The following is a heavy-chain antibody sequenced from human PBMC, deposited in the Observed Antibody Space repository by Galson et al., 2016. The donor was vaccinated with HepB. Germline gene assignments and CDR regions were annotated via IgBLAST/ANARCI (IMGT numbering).Heavy chain of an antibody. CDR3: AKIGGRDRIWSIPVTGRGGFDY. Sequence: SLRLSCAASGFSFRDNYMSWIRQAPGKGLEWVSYISGTGSTIYYVDSVKGRFTISRDNAKNSLYLQMNSLRAEDTDVYYCAKIGGRDRIWSIPVTGRGGFDYWGQGTLVTVSS. V-gene: IGHV3-11*01. CDR2: ISGTGSTI. D-gene: IGHD6-19*01. J-gene: IGHJ4*02. CDR1: GFSFRDNY.